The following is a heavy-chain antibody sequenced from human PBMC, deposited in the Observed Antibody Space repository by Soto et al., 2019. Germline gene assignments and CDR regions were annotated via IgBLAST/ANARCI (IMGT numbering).Heavy chain of an antibody. D-gene: IGHD3-3*01. V-gene: IGHV3-23*01. CDR1: GFTFSSYA. CDR3: AKLGPYDDFPYYYYYYGMDG. CDR2: ISGSGGST. J-gene: IGHJ6*02. Sequence: GGSLRLSCAASGFTFSSYAMSWVRQAPGKGLEWVSAISGSGGSTYYADSVKGRFTISRDNSKNTLYLQMNSLRAEDTAVYYCAKLGPYDDFPYYYYYYGMDGWGQGTTVTVSS.